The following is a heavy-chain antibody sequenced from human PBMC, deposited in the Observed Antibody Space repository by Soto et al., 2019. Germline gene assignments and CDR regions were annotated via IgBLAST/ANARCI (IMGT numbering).Heavy chain of an antibody. D-gene: IGHD3-3*01. CDR2: ISGSGGST. V-gene: IGHV3-23*01. CDR3: AKGGRNDFWSGTSRLGWFDP. CDR1: GFTFSSYA. J-gene: IGHJ5*02. Sequence: LRLSCAASGFTFSSYAMSWVRQAPGKGLEWVSAISGSGGSTYYADSVKGRFTISRDNSKNTLYLQMNSLRAEDTAVYYCAKGGRNDFWSGTSRLGWFDPWGQGTLVTVS.